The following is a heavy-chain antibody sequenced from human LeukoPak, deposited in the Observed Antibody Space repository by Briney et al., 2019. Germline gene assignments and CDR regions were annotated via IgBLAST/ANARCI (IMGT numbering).Heavy chain of an antibody. J-gene: IGHJ5*02. Sequence: GGSLRLSCTASGFTFSNYWMSWVRQAPGKGLEWVANIKQDGSEKYYVDSVEGRFAISRDNAQNSLYLQMNSLRVEDTAMYYCARWQPGFDPWGQGTLVTVSS. CDR2: IKQDGSEK. D-gene: IGHD6-13*01. CDR1: GFTFSNYW. V-gene: IGHV3-7*01. CDR3: ARWQPGFDP.